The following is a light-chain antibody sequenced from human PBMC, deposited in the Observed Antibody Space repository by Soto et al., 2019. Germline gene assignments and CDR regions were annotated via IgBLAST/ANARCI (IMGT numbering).Light chain of an antibody. J-gene: IGKJ1*01. CDR2: GAS. V-gene: IGKV3-20*01. CDR3: QQYGNSRGT. CDR1: QSVSSSY. Sequence: EIVLTQSPGTLSLSPGDRATLSCRASQSVSSSYLAWYQQKPGQAPRLLIYGASSRATGIPDRFSGSGSGTDFTLTISGLEPEDSAVYYCQQYGNSRGTFGQGTKVEIK.